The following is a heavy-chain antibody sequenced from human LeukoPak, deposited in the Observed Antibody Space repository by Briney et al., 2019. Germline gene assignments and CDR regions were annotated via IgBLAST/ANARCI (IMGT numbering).Heavy chain of an antibody. CDR3: AKPVIYGSEQTDY. D-gene: IGHD3-10*01. CDR1: GFTFSSYA. Sequence: GGSLRLSCAASGFTFSSYAMSWVRQAPGKGLEWVSAISGSGGSSYYADSVKGRFTISRDNSKNTLFLQMNSLRAEDTAVYYCAKPVIYGSEQTDYWGQGTLVTVSS. V-gene: IGHV3-23*01. J-gene: IGHJ4*02. CDR2: ISGSGGSS.